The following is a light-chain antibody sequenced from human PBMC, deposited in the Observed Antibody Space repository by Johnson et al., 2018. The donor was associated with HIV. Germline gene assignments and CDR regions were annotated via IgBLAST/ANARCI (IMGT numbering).Light chain of an antibody. CDR2: ENN. CDR1: SSNIGNNY. Sequence: HSVLTQPPSVSAAPGQKVTFSCSGSSSNIGNNYVSWYQQLPGTAPKLLIYENNKRPSGIPDRFSGSKSGTSATLGITGLQTGDEADYYCGTWDSSLSAYVFGTGTKVTVL. V-gene: IGLV1-51*02. CDR3: GTWDSSLSAYV. J-gene: IGLJ1*01.